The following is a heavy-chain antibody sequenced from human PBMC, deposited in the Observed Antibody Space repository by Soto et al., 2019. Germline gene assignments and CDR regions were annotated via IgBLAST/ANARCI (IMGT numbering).Heavy chain of an antibody. Sequence: QVQLVESGGGVVQPGRSLRLSCAASGFTFGRSSLHWARQAPGKGLEWVAGISSDGRNEVYADSVRGRFTISRDNSMSPLELVLNTLGSDDTAVYYCARGTGWFFFWGQGTLVIVSS. CDR3: ARGTGWFFF. CDR1: GFTFGRSS. J-gene: IGHJ4*02. D-gene: IGHD6-19*01. V-gene: IGHV3-30*04. CDR2: ISSDGRNE.